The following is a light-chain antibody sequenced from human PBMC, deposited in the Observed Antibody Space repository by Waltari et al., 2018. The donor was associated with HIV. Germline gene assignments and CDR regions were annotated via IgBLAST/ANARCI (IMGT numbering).Light chain of an antibody. CDR1: PSFSTS. CDR3: QQYKNGWT. J-gene: IGKJ1*01. V-gene: IGKV3-15*01. Sequence: EVVMAQYPATLSVSPGERAILSCMASPSFSTSLAWYQQKPGQAPTLLIFGTSTRATGVSARFSGSGSGTYFSLTISSLQSEDLAVYYCQQYKNGWTFGQGTKVDIK. CDR2: GTS.